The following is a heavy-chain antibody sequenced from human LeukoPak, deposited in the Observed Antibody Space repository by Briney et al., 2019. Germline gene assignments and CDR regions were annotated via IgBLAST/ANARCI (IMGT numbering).Heavy chain of an antibody. CDR1: GFTFSSYE. CDR2: IGSSGSTI. J-gene: IGHJ4*02. D-gene: IGHD6-6*01. Sequence: GGSLRLSCAASGFTFSSYEMNWVRQAPGKGLEWVSYIGSSGSTIYYADSVKGRFTISRDNAKNSLYLQMNSLRAEDTAVYYCAPGHSSYDYWGQGTLVTVSS. CDR3: APGHSSYDY. V-gene: IGHV3-48*03.